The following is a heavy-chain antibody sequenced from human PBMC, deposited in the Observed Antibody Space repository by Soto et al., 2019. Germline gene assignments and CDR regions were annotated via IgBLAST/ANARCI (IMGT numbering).Heavy chain of an antibody. CDR1: GFTFSMYW. D-gene: IGHD1-26*01. CDR2: TSDDGTTT. V-gene: IGHV3-74*01. J-gene: IGHJ4*02. Sequence: GGSLRLSCVVSGFTFSMYWMHWVRQVPGQSPFWVSRTSDDGTTTNYADSVRGRFTISRDNSKNTLYLQMNNLKPDDTAIYYCTRGPWADSSGTGAHCGQGTPVTVS. CDR3: TRGPWADSSGTGAH.